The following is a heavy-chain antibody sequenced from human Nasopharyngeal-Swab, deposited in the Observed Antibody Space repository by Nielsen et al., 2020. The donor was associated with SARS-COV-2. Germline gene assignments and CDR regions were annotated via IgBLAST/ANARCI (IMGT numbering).Heavy chain of an antibody. CDR1: GGSFTTYS. CDR3: ARGRYYGDYDY. Sequence: SETLSLTCAVYGGSFTTYSWIWIRQPPGKGLEWIGKINHTGSTNDNTDNPSLNSRVTISMATSKNQFTLTLTSVTAADTAIYFCARGRYYGDYDYWGQGALVTVSS. CDR2: INHTGST. V-gene: IGHV4-34*01. J-gene: IGHJ4*02. D-gene: IGHD4-17*01.